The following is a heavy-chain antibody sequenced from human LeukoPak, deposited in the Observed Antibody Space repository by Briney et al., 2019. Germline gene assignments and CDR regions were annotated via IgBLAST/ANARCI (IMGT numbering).Heavy chain of an antibody. CDR1: GFTFSSYG. J-gene: IGHJ3*02. CDR3: AKDAIQDDAFDI. V-gene: IGHV3-33*06. D-gene: IGHD5-18*01. CDR2: IWYDGSNK. Sequence: GGSLRLSCAASGFTFSSYGMHWVRQAPGKGLEWVAVIWYDGSNKYYADSVKGRFTISRDNSKNTLYLQMNSLRAEDTAVYYCAKDAIQDDAFDIWGQGTMVTVSS.